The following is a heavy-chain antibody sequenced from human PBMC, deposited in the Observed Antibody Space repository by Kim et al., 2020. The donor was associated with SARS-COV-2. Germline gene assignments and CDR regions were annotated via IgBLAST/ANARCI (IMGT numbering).Heavy chain of an antibody. CDR3: ARDGLSPYYYDSSGYLEGFDY. J-gene: IGHJ4*02. D-gene: IGHD3-22*01. CDR2: ISSSGSTI. V-gene: IGHV3-48*03. CDR1: GFTFSSYE. Sequence: GGSLRLSCAASGFTFSSYEMNWVRQAPGKGLEWVSYISSSGSTIYYADSVKGRFTISRDNAKNSLYLQMNSLRAEDTAVYYCARDGLSPYYYDSSGYLEGFDYWGQGTLVTVSS.